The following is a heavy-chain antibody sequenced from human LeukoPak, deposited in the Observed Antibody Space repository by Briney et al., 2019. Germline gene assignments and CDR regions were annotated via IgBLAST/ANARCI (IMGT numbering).Heavy chain of an antibody. CDR2: IKQDGSEK. Sequence: GGSLRLSCAASGFTVSSNYMSWVRQAPGKGLEWVANIKQDGSEKYYVDSVKGRFTISRDNAKNSLYLQMNSLRAEDTAVYYCARVGGQWRPYYFDYWGQGTLVTVSS. V-gene: IGHV3-7*01. J-gene: IGHJ4*02. D-gene: IGHD6-19*01. CDR3: ARVGGQWRPYYFDY. CDR1: GFTVSSNY.